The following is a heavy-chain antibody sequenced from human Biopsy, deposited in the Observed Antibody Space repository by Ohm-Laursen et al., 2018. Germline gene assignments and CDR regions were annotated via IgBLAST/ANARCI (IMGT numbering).Heavy chain of an antibody. CDR1: GFTFSDYY. Sequence: SLRLSCTASGFTFSDYYMSWIRQAPGKGLEWLSYISGSGMTVFYADSVKGRFTVSRDNAKNSLYLQMNSLTAEDTAVYYCARNGPGGYHDYWGQGTLVTVSS. CDR2: ISGSGMTV. D-gene: IGHD2-2*01. V-gene: IGHV3-11*04. J-gene: IGHJ4*02. CDR3: ARNGPGGYHDY.